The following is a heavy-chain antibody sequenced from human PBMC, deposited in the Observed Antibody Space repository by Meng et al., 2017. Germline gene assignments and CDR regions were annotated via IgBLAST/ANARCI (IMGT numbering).Heavy chain of an antibody. J-gene: IGHJ3*02. D-gene: IGHD2-2*01. CDR2: IYYSGST. CDR1: GGSISSYY. Sequence: SETLSLTCTVSGGSISSYYWSWIRQPPGKGLEWIGYIYYSGSTNYNPSLKSRVTISVDTSKNQFSLKLSSVTAADTAVYYCARNDCSSTSCYAGAFDIWGQGTMVTV. CDR3: ARNDCSSTSCYAGAFDI. V-gene: IGHV4-59*01.